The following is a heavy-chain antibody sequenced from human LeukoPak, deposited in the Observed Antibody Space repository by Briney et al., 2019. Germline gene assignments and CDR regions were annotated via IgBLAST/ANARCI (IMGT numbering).Heavy chain of an antibody. CDR1: GCTFSSYA. CDR2: ISGSGGST. CDR3: AKDGIVVVPAATPFDY. D-gene: IGHD2-2*01. Sequence: GGSLRLSCAASGCTFSSYAMSWVRQAPGKGLEWVSAISGSGGSTYYADSVKGRFTISRDNSKNTLYLQMNSLRAQDTAVYYCAKDGIVVVPAATPFDYWGQGTLVTVSS. J-gene: IGHJ4*02. V-gene: IGHV3-23*01.